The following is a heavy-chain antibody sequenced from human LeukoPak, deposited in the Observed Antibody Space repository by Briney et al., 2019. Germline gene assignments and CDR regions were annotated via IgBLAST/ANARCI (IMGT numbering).Heavy chain of an antibody. D-gene: IGHD4-17*01. CDR2: MSFDGRNK. CDR3: ARVPPYMTTVTTLDY. J-gene: IGHJ4*02. CDR1: GFTFSIYA. Sequence: PGGSLRLPCATSGFTFSIYAIHWVRQAPGKGLEWVAVMSFDGRNKYYADSVKGRFTLSRDNSKNMLFLQMNSLRAEDTAVYYCARVPPYMTTVTTLDYWGQGTLVTVSS. V-gene: IGHV3-30*04.